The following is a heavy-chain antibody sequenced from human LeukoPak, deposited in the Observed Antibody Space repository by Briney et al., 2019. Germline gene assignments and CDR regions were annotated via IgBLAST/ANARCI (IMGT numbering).Heavy chain of an antibody. V-gene: IGHV1-69*05. Sequence: SVKVSCKASGYTFTSYYMHWVRQAPGQGLEWMGGIIPIFGTANYAQKFQGRVTITTDESTSTAYMELSSLRSEDTAVYYCARVGVAGPFDYWGQGTLVTVSS. CDR1: GYTFTSYY. J-gene: IGHJ4*02. CDR3: ARVGVAGPFDY. D-gene: IGHD6-19*01. CDR2: IIPIFGTA.